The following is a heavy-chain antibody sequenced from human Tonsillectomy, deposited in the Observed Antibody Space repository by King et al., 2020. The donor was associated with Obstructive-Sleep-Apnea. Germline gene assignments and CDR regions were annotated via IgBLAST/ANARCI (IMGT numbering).Heavy chain of an antibody. CDR1: GYTFTSYY. CDR2: INPSGGST. Sequence: QLVQSGAEVKKPGASVKVSCKASGYTFTSYYMHWVRQAPGQGLEWMGIINPSGGSTSYAQKFQGRVTMTRDTSTSTVYMELSSLRSEDTAVYYCARETPYYYGSGSYEGDDAFDIWGQGTMVTVSS. V-gene: IGHV1-46*01. D-gene: IGHD3-10*01. J-gene: IGHJ3*02. CDR3: ARETPYYYGSGSYEGDDAFDI.